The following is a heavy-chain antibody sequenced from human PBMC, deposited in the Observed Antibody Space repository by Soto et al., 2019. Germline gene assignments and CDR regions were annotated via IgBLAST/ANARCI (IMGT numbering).Heavy chain of an antibody. CDR2: IWYDGSNK. CDR1: GFTFSSYG. V-gene: IGHV3-33*01. D-gene: IGHD3-10*01. J-gene: IGHJ6*02. CDR3: AREKYYGSGPSPYYYYGMDV. Sequence: PGGSLRLSCAASGFTFSSYGMHWVRQAPGKGLEWVAVIWYDGSNKYYADSVKGRFTISRDNSKNTLYLQMNSLRAEDTAVYYCAREKYYGSGPSPYYYYGMDVWGQGTTVTVSS.